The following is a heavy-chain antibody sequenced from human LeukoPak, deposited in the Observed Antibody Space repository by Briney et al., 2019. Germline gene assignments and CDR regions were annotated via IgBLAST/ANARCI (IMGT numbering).Heavy chain of an antibody. CDR1: GGSITSYY. Sequence: SQTLSLTCTVSGGSITSYYGSWIRQPPGEGVDGIGYINYSGNTNYNPSLKSRVPMSVDTSKSQFSLKLSSVTAADTDMYYCAREGRQDYVYFDHWGQGSLVTVSS. J-gene: IGHJ4*02. CDR3: AREGRQDYVYFDH. D-gene: IGHD4-17*01. CDR2: INYSGNT. V-gene: IGHV4-59*13.